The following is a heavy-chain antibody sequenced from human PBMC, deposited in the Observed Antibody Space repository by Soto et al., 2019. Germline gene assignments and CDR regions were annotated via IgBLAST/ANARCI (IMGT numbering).Heavy chain of an antibody. J-gene: IGHJ4*02. CDR1: GFTFDDYA. CDR3: AKDIGHGETWGKDY. V-gene: IGHV3-9*01. Sequence: GGSLRLSCAASGFTFDDYAMHWVRQAPGKGLEWVSGISWNSGSIGYADSVKGRFTISRDNAKNSLYLQMNSLRAEDTALYYCAKDIGHGETWGKDYWGQGTLVTVSS. D-gene: IGHD3-16*01. CDR2: ISWNSGSI.